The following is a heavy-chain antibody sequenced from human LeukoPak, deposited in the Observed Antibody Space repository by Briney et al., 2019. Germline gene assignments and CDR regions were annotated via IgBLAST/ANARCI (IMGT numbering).Heavy chain of an antibody. CDR2: IYSGGST. Sequence: AGGSLRVSCAASGFTVSSYYMSWVRQAPGKGLEWVSIIYSGGSTYYADSVKGRFTISRDSSRNTVYLQMNSLEPDDTAVYYCARDAFYSSGTYFDYWGQGTLVTVSS. V-gene: IGHV3-53*01. D-gene: IGHD3-10*01. J-gene: IGHJ4*02. CDR3: ARDAFYSSGTYFDY. CDR1: GFTVSSYY.